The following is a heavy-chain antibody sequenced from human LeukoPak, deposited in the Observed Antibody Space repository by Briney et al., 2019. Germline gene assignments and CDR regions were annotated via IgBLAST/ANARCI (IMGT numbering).Heavy chain of an antibody. CDR1: GYTFTSYD. Sequence: GASVKVSCKASGYTFTSYDINWVRQATGQGLEWIGWMNPNSGNTGYAQKFQGRVTMTRDMSTSTVYMELSSLRSEDTAVYYCARVSYRWEWELPPPDYWGQGTLVTVSS. J-gene: IGHJ4*02. D-gene: IGHD1-26*01. V-gene: IGHV1-8*02. CDR3: ARVSYRWEWELPPPDY. CDR2: MNPNSGNT.